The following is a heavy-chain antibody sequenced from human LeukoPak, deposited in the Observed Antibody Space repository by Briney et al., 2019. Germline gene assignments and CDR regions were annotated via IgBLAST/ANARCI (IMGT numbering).Heavy chain of an antibody. CDR2: VSHDGGLK. V-gene: IGHV3-30*04. CDR3: ARDGYSDISGFSPLDY. J-gene: IGHJ4*02. Sequence: GGSLRLSCEASGFIFSTYAIHWVRQTPGKGLEWVAVVSHDGGLKYYADSVKGRFNIARDNSKNTVYLEMNSLRADDTAIYYCARDGYSDISGFSPLDYWGQGNLVTVSS. CDR1: GFIFSTYA. D-gene: IGHD3-22*01.